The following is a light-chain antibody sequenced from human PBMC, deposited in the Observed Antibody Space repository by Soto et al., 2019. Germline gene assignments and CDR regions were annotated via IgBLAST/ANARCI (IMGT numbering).Light chain of an antibody. CDR3: QQYYSLPPT. Sequence: DIVMTQSPDSLPVSLGERATINCKSSQSLLYSSNNKNYLAWYQQKPGQPPKLLIFWASTRESGVPDRFSGSGSGTDFTLTISSLQAEDVAVYYCQQYYSLPPTFGGGTKVEIK. CDR2: WAS. J-gene: IGKJ4*01. CDR1: QSLLYSSNNKNY. V-gene: IGKV4-1*01.